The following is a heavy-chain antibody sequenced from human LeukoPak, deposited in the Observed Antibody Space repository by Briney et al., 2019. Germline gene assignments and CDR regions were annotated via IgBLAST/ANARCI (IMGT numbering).Heavy chain of an antibody. CDR2: IRQDGSEK. CDR1: GFTFSSYW. D-gene: IGHD3-9*01. Sequence: PGGSLRLSCAASGFTFSSYWMSWVRQAPGKGLEWGANIRQDGSEKYYVDSVKGRFTISRDNAKNSLYLQMHSLRPGDTAVYYCARDSLVIKDAFDIWGQGTMVTVSS. J-gene: IGHJ3*02. CDR3: ARDSLVIKDAFDI. V-gene: IGHV3-7*01.